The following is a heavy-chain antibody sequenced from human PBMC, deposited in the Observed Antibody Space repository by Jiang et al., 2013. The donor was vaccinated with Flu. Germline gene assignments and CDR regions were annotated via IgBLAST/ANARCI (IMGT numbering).Heavy chain of an antibody. CDR3: ARHRASAQQLFQLAAYYFDY. D-gene: IGHD6-13*01. V-gene: IGHV4-39*01. J-gene: IGHJ4*02. Sequence: SLKSRVTISVDTSKNQFSLKLSSVTAADTAVYYCARHRASAQQLFQLAAYYFDYWGQGTLVTVSS.